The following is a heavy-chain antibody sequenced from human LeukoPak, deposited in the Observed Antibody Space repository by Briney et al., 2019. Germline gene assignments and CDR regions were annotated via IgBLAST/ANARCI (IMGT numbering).Heavy chain of an antibody. J-gene: IGHJ4*02. CDR3: ARLYGGGLLWFGEQTNYFDY. CDR2: INPNSGGT. Sequence: ASVKVSCKASGYTFTDYYMSWVRQAPGQGLEWMGWINPNSGGTVYAQKFQGRVTMTRDTSTSTAYMELSRLRSDDTAVYYCARLYGGGLLWFGEQTNYFDYWGQGTLVTVSS. D-gene: IGHD3-10*01. V-gene: IGHV1-2*02. CDR1: GYTFTDYY.